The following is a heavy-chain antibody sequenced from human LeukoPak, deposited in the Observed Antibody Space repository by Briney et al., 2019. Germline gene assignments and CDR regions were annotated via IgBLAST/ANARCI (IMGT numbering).Heavy chain of an antibody. CDR3: ALKLLWFGGNRDY. D-gene: IGHD3-10*01. J-gene: IGHJ4*02. Sequence: PSETLSLTCTVSGGSISSGGYYWSWIRQHPGKGLEWIGYIYYSGSTYYNPSLKSRVTISVGTSKNQFSLKLSSVTAADTAVYYCALKLLWFGGNRDYWGQGTLVTVSS. V-gene: IGHV4-31*03. CDR2: IYYSGST. CDR1: GGSISSGGYY.